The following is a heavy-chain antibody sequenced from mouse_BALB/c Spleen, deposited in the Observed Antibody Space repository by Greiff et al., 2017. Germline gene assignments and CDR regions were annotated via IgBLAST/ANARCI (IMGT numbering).Heavy chain of an antibody. J-gene: IGHJ3*01. CDR3: ARDDGSSVAWFAY. D-gene: IGHD1-1*01. Sequence: QVQLKESGPGLVAPSQSLSITCTVSGFSLTSYGVHWVRQPPGKGLEWLGVIWAGGSTNYNSALMSRLSISKDNSKSQVFLKMNSLQTDDTAMYYCARDDGSSVAWFAYWGQGTLVTVSA. CDR2: IWAGGST. V-gene: IGHV2-9*02. CDR1: GFSLTSYG.